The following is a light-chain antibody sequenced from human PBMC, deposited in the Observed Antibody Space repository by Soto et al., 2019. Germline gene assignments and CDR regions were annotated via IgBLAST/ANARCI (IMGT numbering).Light chain of an antibody. CDR2: EVN. Sequence: QSVLTQPASVSGSPGQSTTISCTGASSDVGSYNLVSWYQQHPGKAPKLVIYEVNKRPSGVSNRFSGFKSGNTASLTISGLQAEDEADYYCCSYAGSNNTFYVFGTGTKVTVL. CDR3: CSYAGSNNTFYV. V-gene: IGLV2-23*02. J-gene: IGLJ1*01. CDR1: SSDVGSYNL.